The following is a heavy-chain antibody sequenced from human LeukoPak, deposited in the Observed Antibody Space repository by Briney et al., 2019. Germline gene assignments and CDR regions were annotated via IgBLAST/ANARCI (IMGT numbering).Heavy chain of an antibody. V-gene: IGHV4-38-2*01. CDR1: GYSISSGYY. CDR3: ALTAVIAAAGTLTPDY. D-gene: IGHD6-13*01. CDR2: IYHSGST. J-gene: IGHJ4*02. Sequence: SETLSLTCAVSGYSISSGYYWGWVRQPPGKGLEWIGSIYHSGSTYYNPSLKSRVTISVDTSKNQFSLKLSSVTAADTAVYYCALTAVIAAAGTLTPDYWGQGTLVTVFS.